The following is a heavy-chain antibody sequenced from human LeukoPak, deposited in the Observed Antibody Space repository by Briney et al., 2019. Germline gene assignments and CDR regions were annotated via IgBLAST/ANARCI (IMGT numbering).Heavy chain of an antibody. J-gene: IGHJ4*02. V-gene: IGHV3-23*01. CDR2: IIESGEST. CDR1: GFTFKNYA. D-gene: IGHD3-10*01. CDR3: AKGSAQYYFDS. Sequence: GGSLRLSCAASGFTFKNYAMYWVRQAPGKGLEWVSAIIESGESTYYTDSVKGRFTISRDNSKNSLYLQMNSLRAEDTAFYYCAKGSAQYYFDSWGQGALVTVSS.